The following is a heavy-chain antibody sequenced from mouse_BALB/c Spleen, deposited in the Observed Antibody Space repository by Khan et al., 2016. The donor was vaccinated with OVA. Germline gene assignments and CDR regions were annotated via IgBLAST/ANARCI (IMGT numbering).Heavy chain of an antibody. CDR1: GYSFTDYY. CDR2: ISPGSGDT. V-gene: IGHV1-77*01. Sequence: QVQLKQSGAELARPGASVKLSCKASGYSFTDYYINWVKQRTGQGLEWIGKISPGSGDTYYNEKFKGKATLTADKSSSTAYMQLSSLASDAAAVYFCARRNYFGYTFAYWGQGTLVTVSA. D-gene: IGHD1-2*01. J-gene: IGHJ3*01. CDR3: ARRNYFGYTFAY.